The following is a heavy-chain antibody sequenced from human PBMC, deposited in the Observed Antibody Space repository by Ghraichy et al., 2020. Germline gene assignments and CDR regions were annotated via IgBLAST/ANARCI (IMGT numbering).Heavy chain of an antibody. CDR1: GFTFSSYW. D-gene: IGHD1-1*01. CDR3: ARDPGVQLVFSPAAGYYYGMDV. J-gene: IGHJ6*02. CDR2: IKQDGSEK. V-gene: IGHV3-7*01. Sequence: GGSLRLSCAASGFTFSSYWMSWVRQAPGKGLEWVANIKQDGSEKYYVDSVKGRFTISRDNAKNSLYLQMNSLRAEDTAVYYCARDPGVQLVFSPAAGYYYGMDVWGQGTTVTVSS.